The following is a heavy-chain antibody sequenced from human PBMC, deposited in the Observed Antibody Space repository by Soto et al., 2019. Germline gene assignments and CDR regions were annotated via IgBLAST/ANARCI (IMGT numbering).Heavy chain of an antibody. CDR2: ISTFNGNT. V-gene: IGHV1-18*04. J-gene: IGHJ1*01. CDR3: ARGAGLRYPSEF. D-gene: IGHD2-2*02. Sequence: QVQVVKSGAEVKKPGASVRVSCTASGYTFTDYGFSWVRQAPRQWLEWMGWISTFNGNTNYAQNIQGRVTMTPDTSTTPVYMELRCLRSDDTAVYFCARGAGLRYPSEFWGQGTLVTVSS. CDR1: GYTFTDYG.